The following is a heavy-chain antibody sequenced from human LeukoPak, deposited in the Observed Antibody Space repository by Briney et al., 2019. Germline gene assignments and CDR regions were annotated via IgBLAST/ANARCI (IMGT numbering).Heavy chain of an antibody. CDR3: ARVDTAMVIDY. CDR1: GGTFSSYA. J-gene: IGHJ4*02. CDR2: IIPILGIA. V-gene: IGHV1-69*04. D-gene: IGHD5-18*01. Sequence: SVKVSCKASGGTFSSYASSWVRQAPGQGLEWMGRIIPILGIANYAQKFQGRVTITADKSTSTAYMELSSLRSEDTAVYYCARVDTAMVIDYWGQGTLVTVSS.